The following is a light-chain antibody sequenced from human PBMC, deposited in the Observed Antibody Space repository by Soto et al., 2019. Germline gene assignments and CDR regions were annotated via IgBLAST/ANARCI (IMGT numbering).Light chain of an antibody. CDR1: QSISSW. CDR3: QQYDSYSGYT. CDR2: DAS. V-gene: IGKV1-5*01. J-gene: IGKJ2*01. Sequence: DIQMTQSPSTLSASVGDRVTITCRASQSISSWLAWYQQKPGKAPKFLIYDASSLESGVPSRFSGSGSGTEFTLTISSLQPDDVATYSCQQYDSYSGYTFGQGTKLEIK.